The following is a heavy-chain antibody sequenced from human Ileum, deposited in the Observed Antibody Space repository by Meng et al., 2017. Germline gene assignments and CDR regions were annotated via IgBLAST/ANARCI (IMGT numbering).Heavy chain of an antibody. CDR3: ARGAVVATTYYFDS. J-gene: IGHJ4*02. CDR1: GATFNTSA. D-gene: IGHD2-21*02. Sequence: VELVQFGAGVKEPGSQVKCPVKVSGATFNTSAISWVRQSPGQGLEWMGGIIPIFDTPNYAQKFQDRVTITADASTSTTYMELNGLMSEDTALYYCARGAVVATTYYFDSWGQGTLVTVSS. CDR2: IIPIFDTP. V-gene: IGHV1-69*12.